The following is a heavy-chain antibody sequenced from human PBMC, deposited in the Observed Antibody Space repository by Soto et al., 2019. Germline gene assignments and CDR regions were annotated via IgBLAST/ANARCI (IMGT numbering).Heavy chain of an antibody. CDR2: IYYSGST. Sequence: SETLSLTCTVSGGSISSYYWSWIRQPPGKGLEWIGYIYYSGSTNYNPSLKSRVTISVDTSKNQFSLKLSSVTAADTAVYYCARHGLWFGELLSLDMDVWGKGTTVTVSS. J-gene: IGHJ6*03. CDR3: ARHGLWFGELLSLDMDV. V-gene: IGHV4-59*08. D-gene: IGHD3-10*01. CDR1: GGSISSYY.